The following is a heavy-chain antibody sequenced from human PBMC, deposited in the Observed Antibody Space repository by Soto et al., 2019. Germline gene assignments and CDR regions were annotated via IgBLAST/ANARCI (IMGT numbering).Heavy chain of an antibody. D-gene: IGHD6-6*01. Sequence: QVQLVESGGGVVQPGRSLRLSCAVSDFTFSTYATHWVRQAPGKGLEWVASIAYHGGNKYYADSVKGRFTISRDNSKNTLYLEMNSLRPEDTAVYHCARGGRYSSSPVGHWGQGTLVTVSS. CDR1: DFTFSTYA. V-gene: IGHV3-30-3*01. CDR2: IAYHGGNK. CDR3: ARGGRYSSSPVGH. J-gene: IGHJ4*02.